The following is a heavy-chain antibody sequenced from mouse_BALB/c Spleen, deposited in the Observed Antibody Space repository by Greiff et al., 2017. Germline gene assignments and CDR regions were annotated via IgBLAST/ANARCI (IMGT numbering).Heavy chain of an antibody. CDR2: ISSGSSTI. CDR3: ARWGNYGAWFAY. Sequence: EVKLMGSGGGLVQPGGSRKLSCAASGFTFSSFGMHWVRQAPEKGLEWVAYISSGSSTIYYADTVKGRFTISRDNPKNTLFLQMTSLRSEDTAMYYCARWGNYGAWFAYWGQGTLVTVSA. J-gene: IGHJ3*01. D-gene: IGHD2-1*01. V-gene: IGHV5-17*02. CDR1: GFTFSSFG.